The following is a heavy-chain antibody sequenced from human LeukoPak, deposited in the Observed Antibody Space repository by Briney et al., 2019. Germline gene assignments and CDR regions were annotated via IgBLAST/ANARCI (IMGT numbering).Heavy chain of an antibody. V-gene: IGHV4-61*08. CDR1: GGSISSGGYY. D-gene: IGHD5/OR15-5a*01. CDR2: IHYSGST. CDR3: ARHSVTPGTEYAFDI. J-gene: IGHJ3*02. Sequence: PSETLSLTCAVSGGSISSGGYYWSWIRQPPGKGLEWIGYIHYSGSTKYNPSLKSRVTTSVDTSKNQFSLKLSSVTAADTAVYYCARHSVTPGTEYAFDIWGQGTMVTVSS.